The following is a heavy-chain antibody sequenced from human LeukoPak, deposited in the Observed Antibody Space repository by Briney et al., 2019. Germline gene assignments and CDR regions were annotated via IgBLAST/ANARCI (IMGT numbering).Heavy chain of an antibody. CDR1: GFTFSSYA. CDR3: ARQPLLWFGELRIYFDY. D-gene: IGHD3-10*01. Sequence: GGSLRLSCAASGFTFSSYAMSWVRQAPGKGLEWVSAISGSGGSTYYADSVKGRFTISRDNSKNTLYLQMNSLRAEDTAVYYCARQPLLWFGELRIYFDYWGQGTLVTVSP. J-gene: IGHJ4*02. V-gene: IGHV3-23*01. CDR2: ISGSGGST.